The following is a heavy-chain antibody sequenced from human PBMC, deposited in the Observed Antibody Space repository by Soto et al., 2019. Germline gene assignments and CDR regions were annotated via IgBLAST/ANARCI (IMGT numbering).Heavy chain of an antibody. Sequence: PGESLKISCAASGFTFSSYAMSWVRQAPGKGLEWVSAISGSGGSTYYADSVKGRFTISRDNSKNTLYLQMNSLRAEDTAVYYCAKGSSSWYGYQFDYWGQGTLVTVSS. CDR2: ISGSGGST. V-gene: IGHV3-23*01. CDR1: GFTFSSYA. CDR3: AKGSSSWYGYQFDY. J-gene: IGHJ4*02. D-gene: IGHD6-13*01.